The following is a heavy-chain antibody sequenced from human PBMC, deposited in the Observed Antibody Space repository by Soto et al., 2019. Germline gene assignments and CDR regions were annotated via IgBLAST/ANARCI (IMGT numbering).Heavy chain of an antibody. CDR1: GYSFTNYW. CDR3: ARHNKRNYYYRMDV. V-gene: IGHV5-51*01. CDR2: IYPGDSDT. Sequence: PGESLKISCKGSGYSFTNYWIGWVRQMPGKGLEWMGIIYPGDSDTRYSPSFQGQVTISADKSISTAYLQWSSLKASDTAMYYCARHNKRNYYYRMDVCVQGTTVTVSS. J-gene: IGHJ6*02.